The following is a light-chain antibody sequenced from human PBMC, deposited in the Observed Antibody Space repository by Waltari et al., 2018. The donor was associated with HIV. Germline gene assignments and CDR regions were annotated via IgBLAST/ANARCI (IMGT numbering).Light chain of an antibody. Sequence: SSVLTRPPSVSVAPGQTVSMTCEGNNVGRKDVHWYQQKPGQAHVLVVYDDSDRPSGIPERFSGSKSGNTATLSISRVEVGDGADYYCQVWDIISAYVIFGGGTKLTVL. J-gene: IGLJ2*01. CDR3: QVWDIISAYVI. CDR1: NVGRKD. CDR2: DDS. V-gene: IGLV3-21*02.